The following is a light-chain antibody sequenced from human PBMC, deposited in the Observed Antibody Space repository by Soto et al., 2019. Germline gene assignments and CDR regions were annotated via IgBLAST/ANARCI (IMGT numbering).Light chain of an antibody. J-gene: IGKJ4*01. V-gene: IGKV1-39*01. CDR1: QSITNY. CDR2: AAS. CDR3: QQSNSSPPT. Sequence: DIQMTQSPSALSASVGDRVTITCRASQSITNYLNWYQHKPGQAPNLLIYAASTLQAGVPSRFRGSGSGTDFTLTISSLQPEDFATYFCQQSNSSPPTFGGGTKVEI.